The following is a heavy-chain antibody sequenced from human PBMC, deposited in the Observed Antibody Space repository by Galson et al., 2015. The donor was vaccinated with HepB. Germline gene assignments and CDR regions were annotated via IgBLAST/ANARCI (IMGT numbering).Heavy chain of an antibody. V-gene: IGHV1-24*01. CDR2: FDPDNGET. Sequence: SVKVSCKVSGYTLGELSMSWVRQAPGRGLEWMGGFDPDNGETVYAQEFQGRVTLTEDTTTDTAYMDLNSLRSEDTAVYYCATRVDGSYFHFDYWGQGTLVTGSS. CDR1: GYTLGELS. J-gene: IGHJ4*01. D-gene: IGHD1-26*01. CDR3: ATRVDGSYFHFDY.